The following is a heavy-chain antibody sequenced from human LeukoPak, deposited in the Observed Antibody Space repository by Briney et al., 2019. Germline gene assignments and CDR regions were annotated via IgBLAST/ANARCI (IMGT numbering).Heavy chain of an antibody. CDR2: ISSSASTI. CDR1: GFTCGDYY. J-gene: IGHJ4*02. V-gene: IGHV3-11*01. D-gene: IGHD1-14*01. Sequence: GGSLRLSCAASGFTCGDYYMSWIRQAPGKGLEWVSYISSSASTIHYADSVKGRFTISRDNAKNSLYLQMNSLRAEDSAVYYCAREVHTGIDYWGQGTLVTVSS. CDR3: AREVHTGIDY.